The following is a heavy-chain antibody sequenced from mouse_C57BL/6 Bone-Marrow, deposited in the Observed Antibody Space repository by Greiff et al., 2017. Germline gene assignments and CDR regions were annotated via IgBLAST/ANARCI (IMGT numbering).Heavy chain of an antibody. CDR2: ISDGGSYT. Sequence: EVKLVESGGGLVKPGGSLKLSCAASGFTFSSYAMSWVRQTPEKRLEWVATISDGGSYTYYPDNVKGRFTISRDNAKNNLYLQMRHLKSEDTAMYYCARDRGTSGWYFDVWGTGTTVTVSS. D-gene: IGHD3-1*01. V-gene: IGHV5-4*01. J-gene: IGHJ1*03. CDR3: ARDRGTSGWYFDV. CDR1: GFTFSSYA.